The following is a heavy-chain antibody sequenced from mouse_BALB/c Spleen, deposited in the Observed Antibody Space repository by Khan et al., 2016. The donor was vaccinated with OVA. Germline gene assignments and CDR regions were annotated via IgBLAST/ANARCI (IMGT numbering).Heavy chain of an antibody. CDR3: ARLEDI. CDR1: GFSLTSYG. V-gene: IGHV2-9*02. J-gene: IGHJ2*01. Sequence: QVQLKESGPGLVAPSQSLSITCTVSGFSLTSYGVHWVRQPPGKGLEWLGVIWAGGSTNYYSALMSRLSISKDNSKSQVFLKMNSLQTESTAMYYWARLEDIWGQGTTLTVSS. D-gene: IGHD1-3*01. CDR2: IWAGGST.